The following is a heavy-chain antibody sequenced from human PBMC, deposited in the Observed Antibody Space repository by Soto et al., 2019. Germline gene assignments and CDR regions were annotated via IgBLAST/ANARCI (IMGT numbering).Heavy chain of an antibody. V-gene: IGHV4-39*01. CDR2: IYYSGST. CDR1: GGSIKSSSYF. Sequence: SETLSLTCIVSGGSIKSSSYFWGWVRQPPGKGLEWIGSIYYSGSTYYNPSLRSRVTISVDTSKNQFSLKLSSVTAADTAVPSFATGDTSSSRNW. J-gene: IGHJ5*01. D-gene: IGHD6-6*01. CDR3: ATGDTSSSRNW.